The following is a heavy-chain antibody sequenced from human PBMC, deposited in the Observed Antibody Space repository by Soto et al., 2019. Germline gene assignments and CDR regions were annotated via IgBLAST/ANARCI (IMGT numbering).Heavy chain of an antibody. CDR1: GFPLSTYG. V-gene: IGHV3-23*01. CDR2: ITGTGGDT. J-gene: IGHJ6*02. Sequence: EVQLLESGGGLVQPGGSLRLSCAASGFPLSTYGMSWVRQAPGKGLEWVSSITGTGGDTYYADSVKGRFTSSRDNSNNMLYLQMHSLRVEDTAVYYCARIRGYWYGLDVWGPGTTITVSS. CDR3: ARIRGYWYGLDV.